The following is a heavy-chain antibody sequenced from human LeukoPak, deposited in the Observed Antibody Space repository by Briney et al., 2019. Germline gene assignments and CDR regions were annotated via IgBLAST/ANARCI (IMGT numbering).Heavy chain of an antibody. CDR2: IWYDGSNK. CDR3: ARSTYCGGDCYAPDY. Sequence: PGGSLRLSCAASGFTFSSYGMHWVRQAPGKGLEWVAVIWYDGSNKYYADSVKGRFTISRDNSKNTLYLQMNSLRAEDTPVYYCARSTYCGGDCYAPDYWGQGALVTVSS. J-gene: IGHJ4*02. D-gene: IGHD2-21*02. CDR1: GFTFSSYG. V-gene: IGHV3-33*01.